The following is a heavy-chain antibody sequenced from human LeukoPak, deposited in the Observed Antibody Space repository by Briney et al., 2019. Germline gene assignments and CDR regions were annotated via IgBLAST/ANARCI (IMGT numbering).Heavy chain of an antibody. CDR1: GFTFSTYW. CDR2: IKSDGST. CDR3: ARAPSEIGGYYPEYFRH. D-gene: IGHD3-3*01. J-gene: IGHJ1*01. Sequence: GGSLRLSCAASGFTFSTYWMHWVRQALGKGLVWVSRIKSDGSTNYADSVKGRFTISRDNAKNTLSLQMKSLRPEDTGVYYCARAPSEIGGYYPEYFRHWGQGTLVTVSS. V-gene: IGHV3-74*01.